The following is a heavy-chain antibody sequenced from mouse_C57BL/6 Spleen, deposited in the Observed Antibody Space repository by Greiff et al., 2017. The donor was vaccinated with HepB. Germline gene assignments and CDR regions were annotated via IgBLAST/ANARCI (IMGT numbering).Heavy chain of an antibody. CDR2: ISSGSSTI. D-gene: IGHD1-1*01. V-gene: IGHV5-17*01. Sequence: EVHLVESGGGLVKPGGSLKLSCAASGFTFSDYGMHWVRQAPEKGLEWVAYISSGSSTIYYADTVKGRFTISRDNAKNTLFLQMTSLRSEDTAMYYCATGYGSSSDYWGQGTTLTVSS. CDR1: GFTFSDYG. CDR3: ATGYGSSSDY. J-gene: IGHJ2*01.